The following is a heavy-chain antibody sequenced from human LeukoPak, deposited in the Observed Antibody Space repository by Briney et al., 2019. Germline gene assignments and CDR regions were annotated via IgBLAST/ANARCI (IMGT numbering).Heavy chain of an antibody. CDR2: IIPIFGTA. D-gene: IGHD1-26*01. J-gene: IGHJ6*02. CDR3: ARDHVVGAPKGYYGMDV. CDR1: GGTFSSYA. Sequence: GASVKVSCKASGGTFSSYAISWVRQAPGQGLEWMGGIIPIFGTANYAQKFQGRVTITADESTSTAYMQLSSLRSEDTAVYYCARDHVVGAPKGYYGMDVWGQGTTVTVSS. V-gene: IGHV1-69*13.